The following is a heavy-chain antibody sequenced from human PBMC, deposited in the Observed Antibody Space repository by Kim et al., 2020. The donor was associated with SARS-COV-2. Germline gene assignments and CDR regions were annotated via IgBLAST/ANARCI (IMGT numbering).Heavy chain of an antibody. D-gene: IGHD1-26*01. CDR3: ARHVHGQVGATALMDWFDP. V-gene: IGHV4-39*01. CDR2: IYYSGST. Sequence: SETLSLTCTVSGGSISSSSYYWGWIRQPPGKGLEWIGSIYYSGSTYYNPSLKSRVTISVDTSKNQFSLKLSSVTAADTAVYYCARHVHGQVGATALMDWFDPWGQGTLVTVSS. CDR1: GGSISSSSYY. J-gene: IGHJ5*02.